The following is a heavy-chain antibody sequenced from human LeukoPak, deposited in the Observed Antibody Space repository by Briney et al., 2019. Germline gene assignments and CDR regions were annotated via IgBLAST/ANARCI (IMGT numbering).Heavy chain of an antibody. CDR3: AALYYYDSSFDY. J-gene: IGHJ4*02. V-gene: IGHV3-23*01. CDR1: GFTFSSYA. CDR2: ISGSGGST. Sequence: GGSLRLSCAASGFTFSSYAMSWVRQAPGKGLEWVSAISGSGGSTYYADSVKGRFTISRDNSKNTLYLQMNSLRAEDTAVYYCAALYYYDSSFDYWGQGTPVTVSS. D-gene: IGHD3-22*01.